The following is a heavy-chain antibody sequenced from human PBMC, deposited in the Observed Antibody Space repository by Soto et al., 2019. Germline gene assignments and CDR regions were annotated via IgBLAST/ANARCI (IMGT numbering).Heavy chain of an antibody. V-gene: IGHV2-5*02. D-gene: IGHD6-19*01. J-gene: IGHJ4*02. CDR2: IYWDDDK. CDR3: VHHTLFVPWYSSGWYGYFDY. Sequence: QITLKESGPTLVKPTQTLTLTCTFSGFSLSTSGVGVGWIRQPPGKALEWLALIYWDDDKRYSPSLKSRLTITKDTSKNQVVLTMTNMDPVDTATYYCVHHTLFVPWYSSGWYGYFDYWGQGTLVTVSS. CDR1: GFSLSTSGVG.